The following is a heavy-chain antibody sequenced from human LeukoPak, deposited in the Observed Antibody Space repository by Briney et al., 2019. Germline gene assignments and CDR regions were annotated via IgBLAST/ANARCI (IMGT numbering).Heavy chain of an antibody. V-gene: IGHV3-21*01. Sequence: GGSLRLSCAASGFTFSSYSMNWVRQAPGKGLEWVSFISGSSSYIYYADSVKGRFTISRDNSKNTLYLQMNSLRAEDTAVYYCARAHYYDTSGYSGGDYWGQGTLVTVSS. D-gene: IGHD3-22*01. CDR3: ARAHYYDTSGYSGGDY. CDR1: GFTFSSYS. CDR2: ISGSSSYI. J-gene: IGHJ4*02.